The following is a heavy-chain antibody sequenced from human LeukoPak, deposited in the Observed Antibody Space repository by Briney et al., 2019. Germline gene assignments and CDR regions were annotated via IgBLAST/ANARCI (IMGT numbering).Heavy chain of an antibody. CDR3: ASGARRTSCLDY. Sequence: GGPLRLSCAASGFTVSSHYMSWVRQAPGKGLEWVSVLYSGGSTYYADSVKGRFTISRDNSKNTLYLQMNSLRAEDTAVYYCASGARRTSCLDYWGQGTLVTVSS. CDR1: GFTVSSHY. V-gene: IGHV3-53*01. D-gene: IGHD2-2*01. CDR2: LYSGGST. J-gene: IGHJ4*02.